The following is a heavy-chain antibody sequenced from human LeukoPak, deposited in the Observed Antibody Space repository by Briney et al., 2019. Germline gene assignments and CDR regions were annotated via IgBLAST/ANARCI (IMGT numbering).Heavy chain of an antibody. J-gene: IGHJ6*02. CDR2: ISSSGGTI. CDR3: ARAVLYYYYGMDV. CDR1: GFTFSSYE. Sequence: GGSLRLSCAASGFTFSSYEMNWVRQAPGKGLEWVSYISSSGGTIYYADSVKGRFTISRDNAKNSLYLQMNSLRAEDTPVYYCARAVLYYYYGMDVWGQGTTVTVSS. V-gene: IGHV3-48*03.